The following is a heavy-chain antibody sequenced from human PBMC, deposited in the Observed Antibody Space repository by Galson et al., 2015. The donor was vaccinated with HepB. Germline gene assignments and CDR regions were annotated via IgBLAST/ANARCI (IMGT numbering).Heavy chain of an antibody. D-gene: IGHD3-10*01. CDR3: ARDASGSGSYRYNWFDP. Sequence: SVKVSCKASGYTFTSYGISWVRQAPGQGLEWMGWISAYNGNTNYAQKLQGRVTMTTDTSTSTAYMELRSLRSDDTAVYYCARDASGSGSYRYNWFDPWGQGTLVTVSS. CDR1: GYTFTSYG. CDR2: ISAYNGNT. J-gene: IGHJ5*02. V-gene: IGHV1-18*01.